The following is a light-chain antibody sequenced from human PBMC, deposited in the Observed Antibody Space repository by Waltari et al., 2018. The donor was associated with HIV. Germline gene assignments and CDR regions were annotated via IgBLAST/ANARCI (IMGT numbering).Light chain of an antibody. CDR2: DAS. J-gene: IGKJ2*01. Sequence: SCRASQSVTRNFLAWYQQKRGQAPRLLIYDASTRATGIPDRFSGGGSGTDFTLTISRLEHEDFAVYYCLQYGSSWYTFGQGTNLDI. CDR1: QSVTRNF. V-gene: IGKV3-20*01. CDR3: LQYGSSWYT.